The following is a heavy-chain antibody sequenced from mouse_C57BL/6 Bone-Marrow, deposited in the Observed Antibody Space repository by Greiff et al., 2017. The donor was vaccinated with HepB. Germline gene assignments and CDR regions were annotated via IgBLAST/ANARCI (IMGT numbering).Heavy chain of an antibody. CDR3: ASRFHLYYFDY. D-gene: IGHD2-14*01. CDR2: IYPRSGNT. V-gene: IGHV1-81*01. J-gene: IGHJ2*01. CDR1: GYTFTSYG. Sequence: VQLQQSGAELARPGASVKLSCKASGYTFTSYGISWVKQSTGQGLEWIGEIYPRSGNTYYNEKFKGKATLTAYKSSSTAYMELRSLTSEDSAVYFCASRFHLYYFDYWGQGTTLTVSS.